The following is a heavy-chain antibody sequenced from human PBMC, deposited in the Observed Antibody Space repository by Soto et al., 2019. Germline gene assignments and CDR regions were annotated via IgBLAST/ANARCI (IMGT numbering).Heavy chain of an antibody. CDR2: IIPIFGTA. CDR1: GGTFSSYA. V-gene: IGHV1-69*13. J-gene: IGHJ4*02. D-gene: IGHD6-19*01. Sequence: ASVKVSCKXSGGTFSSYAISWVRQAPGQGLEWMGGIIPIFGTANYAQKFQGRVTITADESTSTAYMELSSLRSEDTAVYYCARRPRYSSGWPLDYWGQGTLVTVSS. CDR3: ARRPRYSSGWPLDY.